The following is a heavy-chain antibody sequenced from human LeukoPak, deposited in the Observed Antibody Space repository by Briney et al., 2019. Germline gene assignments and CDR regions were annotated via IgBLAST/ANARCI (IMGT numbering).Heavy chain of an antibody. CDR3: ARGYCSSTSCYQGGAFDI. J-gene: IGHJ3*02. CDR1: GYSFTSYW. Sequence: GESLKISCKGSGYSFTSYWIGWVRQMPGKGLEWMGIIYPGDSDTRYSPSFQGQVTISADKSISTAYLQWSSLKASDTAMYYCARGYCSSTSCYQGGAFDIWGQGTMVTVSS. V-gene: IGHV5-51*01. CDR2: IYPGDSDT. D-gene: IGHD2-2*01.